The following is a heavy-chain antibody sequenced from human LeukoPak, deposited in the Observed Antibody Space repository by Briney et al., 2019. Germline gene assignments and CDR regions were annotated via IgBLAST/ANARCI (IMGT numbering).Heavy chain of an antibody. V-gene: IGHV4-34*01. CDR3: ARHLLRYYYMDV. CDR1: GGSFSGYY. CDR2: INHSGST. Sequence: KPSETLSLTCAVYGGSFSGYYWSWIRQPPGKGLEWIGEINHSGSTNYNPSLKSRVTISVDTSKNQFSLKLSSVTAADTAVYYCARHLLRYYYMDVWGKGTTVTISS. J-gene: IGHJ6*03.